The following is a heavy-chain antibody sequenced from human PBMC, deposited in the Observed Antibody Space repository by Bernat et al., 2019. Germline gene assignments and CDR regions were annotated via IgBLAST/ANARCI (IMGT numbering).Heavy chain of an antibody. D-gene: IGHD2-8*02. CDR3: AREYCTGGVCSSFDY. CDR2: IWYDGRNK. J-gene: IGHJ4*02. CDR1: GFTSSSYG. V-gene: IGHV3-33*01. Sequence: QVQLVESGGGVVQPGRSLRLSCAASGFTSSSYGMHWVRQAPGKGLEWVAVIWYDGRNKYYADSVKGRFTISRDNSKNTLYLQMNSLRAEDTAVYYCAREYCTGGVCSSFDYWGQGTLVTVSS.